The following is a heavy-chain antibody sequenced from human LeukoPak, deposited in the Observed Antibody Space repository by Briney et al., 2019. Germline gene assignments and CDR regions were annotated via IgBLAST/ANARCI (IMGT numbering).Heavy chain of an antibody. Sequence: GGSLRLSCAGSGFTFSSYVIHWVHQAPGNGLVWISRINSDGSSTSYADSVKGRFTISRDNAKNTLYLQMNSLRAEDTAVYYCARGTWATLYYYYMDVWGKGTTVTVSS. J-gene: IGHJ6*03. V-gene: IGHV3-74*01. CDR1: GFTFSSYV. D-gene: IGHD5-24*01. CDR3: ARGTWATLYYYYMDV. CDR2: INSDGSST.